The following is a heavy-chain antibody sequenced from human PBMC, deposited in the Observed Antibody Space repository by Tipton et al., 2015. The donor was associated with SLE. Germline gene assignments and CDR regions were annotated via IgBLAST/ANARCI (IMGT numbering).Heavy chain of an antibody. D-gene: IGHD3-10*01. CDR2: IYSTGST. J-gene: IGHJ6*03. Sequence: GLVKPSETPSLTCTVSGGSISNYYWTWIRQPAGKGLEWIGRIYSTGSTNYNPSPESRVTISLDTSKNQFALKLTSVTAADTAVYYCARGGLGSYRFNYYMDVWGKGTTVTVSS. CDR1: GGSISNYY. V-gene: IGHV4-4*07. CDR3: ARGGLGSYRFNYYMDV.